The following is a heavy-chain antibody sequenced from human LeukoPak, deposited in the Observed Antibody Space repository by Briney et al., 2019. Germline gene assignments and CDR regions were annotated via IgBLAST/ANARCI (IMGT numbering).Heavy chain of an antibody. CDR1: GGSISSSSYY. CDR3: ARPLYYYGSGSYYLDDAFDI. Sequence: PSETLSLTCTVSGGSISSSSYYWGWIRQPPGKGLEWIGSIYHSGSTYYNPSLKSRVTISVDTSKNQFPLKLSSVTAADTAVYYCARPLYYYGSGSYYLDDAFDIWGQGTMVTVSS. J-gene: IGHJ3*02. V-gene: IGHV4-39*01. D-gene: IGHD3-10*01. CDR2: IYHSGST.